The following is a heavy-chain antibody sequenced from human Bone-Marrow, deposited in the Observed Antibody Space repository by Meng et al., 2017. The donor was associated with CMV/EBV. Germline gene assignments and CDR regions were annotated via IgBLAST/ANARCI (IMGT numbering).Heavy chain of an antibody. CDR3: ASNLPAADY. V-gene: IGHV3-48*04. Sequence: GESLKISCAASGFTFSSYSMNWVRQAPGKGLEWVSYISSSSSTIYYADSVKGRFTISRDNAKNSLFLQMTSLRAEDTAVYFCASNLPAADYWGQGTLVTVSS. J-gene: IGHJ4*02. D-gene: IGHD2-2*01. CDR1: GFTFSSYS. CDR2: ISSSSSTI.